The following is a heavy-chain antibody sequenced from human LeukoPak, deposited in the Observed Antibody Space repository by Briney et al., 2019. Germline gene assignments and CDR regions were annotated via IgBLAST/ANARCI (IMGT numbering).Heavy chain of an antibody. CDR1: GFTFNSYA. Sequence: GGSLRLSCAASGFTFNSYAMSWVRQAPGKGLEWVSALSGSGDRTFYVDSVKGRFTVSRDNSKNTLYLQMDSLRVDDTALYYCARGGTSYYYMDVWGNGTTVTVSS. CDR3: ARGGTSYYYMDV. CDR2: LSGSGDRT. V-gene: IGHV3-23*01. J-gene: IGHJ6*03.